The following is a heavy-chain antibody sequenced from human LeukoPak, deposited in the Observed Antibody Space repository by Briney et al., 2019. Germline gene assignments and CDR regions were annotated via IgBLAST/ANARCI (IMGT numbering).Heavy chain of an antibody. CDR2: ISSSSSTI. Sequence: GGSLRLSCAASGFTFSSYSMNWVRQAPGKGLEWVSYISSSSSTIYYADSVKGRFTISRDNAKNSLYLQMNSLRAEDTAVYYCARDTGSGHCSGNWCRAAFDVWGQGTMVTVSS. D-gene: IGHD2-15*01. CDR3: ARDTGSGHCSGNWCRAAFDV. J-gene: IGHJ3*01. CDR1: GFTFSSYS. V-gene: IGHV3-48*01.